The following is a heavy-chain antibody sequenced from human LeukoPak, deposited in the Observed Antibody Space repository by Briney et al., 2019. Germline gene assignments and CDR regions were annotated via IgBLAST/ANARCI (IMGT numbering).Heavy chain of an antibody. CDR3: AREGGSSWTFDY. Sequence: ASETLSLTCAVSGVSISSGGYSWSWIRQPPGKGLEWIGYIYHSGSTYYNPSLKSRVTISVDRSKNQFSLKLSSVTAADTAVYYCAREGGSSWTFDYWGQGTLVTVSS. J-gene: IGHJ4*02. CDR1: GVSISSGGYS. D-gene: IGHD6-13*01. V-gene: IGHV4-30-2*01. CDR2: IYHSGST.